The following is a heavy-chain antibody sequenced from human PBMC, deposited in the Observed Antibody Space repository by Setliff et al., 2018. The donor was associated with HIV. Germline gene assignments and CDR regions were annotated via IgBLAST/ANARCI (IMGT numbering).Heavy chain of an antibody. V-gene: IGHV4-34*01. J-gene: IGHJ6*03. CDR3: ARLRAPDGYYMDV. D-gene: IGHD2-8*01. CDR1: GGSFSGYY. Sequence: ETLSLTCAVYGGSFSGYYWSWIRQPPGKGLEWIGEINHSGSTNYNPSLKSRVTISVDTSKNQFSLKLSSVTAADTAVYYCARLRAPDGYYMDVWGKGTTVTVSS. CDR2: INHSGST.